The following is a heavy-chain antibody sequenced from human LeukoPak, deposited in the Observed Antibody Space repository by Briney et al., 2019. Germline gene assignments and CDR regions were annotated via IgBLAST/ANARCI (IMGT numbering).Heavy chain of an antibody. D-gene: IGHD4-11*01. J-gene: IGHJ4*02. CDR2: IGSSSSPI. CDR3: ARDQAYNFDY. V-gene: IGHV3-48*01. Sequence: HTGGSLRLSCAASGFTFSAYSMNWVRQAPEKGLEWVSYIGSSSSPIYYADSVKGRFTISRDNAKNSLYLQMNSLRAEDTAVYYCARDQAYNFDYWGQGTLDTVSS. CDR1: GFTFSAYS.